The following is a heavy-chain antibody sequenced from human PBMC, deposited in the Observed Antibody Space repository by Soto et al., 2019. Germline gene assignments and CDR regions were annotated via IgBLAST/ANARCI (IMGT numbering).Heavy chain of an antibody. Sequence: GGSLRLSCAASGFTFSSYAMSWVRQAPGKGLEWVSAISGSGGSTYYADSVKGRFTISRDNSKNTLYLQMNSLRAEDTAVYYCAKFPGIVLVPAAAGLSGSGILDWGQGTLVTVSS. CDR1: GFTFSSYA. D-gene: IGHD2-2*01. CDR3: AKFPGIVLVPAAAGLSGSGILD. V-gene: IGHV3-23*01. J-gene: IGHJ4*02. CDR2: ISGSGGST.